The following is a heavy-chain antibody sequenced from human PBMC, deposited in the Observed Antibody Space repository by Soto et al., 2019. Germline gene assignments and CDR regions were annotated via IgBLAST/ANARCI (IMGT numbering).Heavy chain of an antibody. CDR3: ARDSTYRTSCVYDRELCGFDP. CDR1: GYTFTSYG. J-gene: IGHJ5*02. Sequence: ASVKVSCKASGYTFTSYGISWVRQAPGQGLEWMGWISAYNGNTNYAQKLQGRVTMTTDTSTSTAYMELRSLRSDDTAVYYCARDSTYRTSCVYDRELCGFDPWGQGTLVTVSS. CDR2: ISAYNGNT. V-gene: IGHV1-18*01. D-gene: IGHD2-2*01.